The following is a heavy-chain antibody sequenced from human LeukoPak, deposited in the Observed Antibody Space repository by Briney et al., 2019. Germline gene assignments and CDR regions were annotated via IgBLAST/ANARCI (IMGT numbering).Heavy chain of an antibody. Sequence: ASVKVSCKASGYTFTSYAMNWVRQAPGQGLEWTGWINTNTGNPTYAQGFTGRFVFSLDTSVSTAYLQISSLKAEDTAVYYCAREGRPKIAAAAYYYYYGMDVWGQGTTVTVSS. CDR3: AREGRPKIAAAAYYYYYGMDV. J-gene: IGHJ6*02. CDR2: INTNTGNP. V-gene: IGHV7-4-1*02. CDR1: GYTFTSYA. D-gene: IGHD6-13*01.